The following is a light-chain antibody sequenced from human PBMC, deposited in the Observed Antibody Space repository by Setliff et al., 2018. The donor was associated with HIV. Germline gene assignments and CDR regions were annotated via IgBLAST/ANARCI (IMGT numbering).Light chain of an antibody. Sequence: QSALTQPASVSGSPGQSVTISCTGTSSDVGAYNFVSWYQQHPGRAPKLMIYDVINRNSGVSIRFSGSKSGNAASLTISGLQAEDEADYYCSSYTTSRQFVFGSLTKVTVL. V-gene: IGLV2-14*03. J-gene: IGLJ1*01. CDR3: SSYTTSRQFV. CDR2: DVI. CDR1: SSDVGAYNF.